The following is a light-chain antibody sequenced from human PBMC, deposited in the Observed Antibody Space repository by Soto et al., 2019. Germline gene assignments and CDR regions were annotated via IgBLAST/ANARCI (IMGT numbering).Light chain of an antibody. J-gene: IGLJ1*01. CDR2: SNN. CDR3: AGWDDSLNGYV. CDR1: SSNIGSNT. Sequence: QSVLTQPPSASGTPGQRVTISCSGSSSNIGSNTVNWYQQLPGTAPKLLIYSNNQRPSGVPDRFSGSKSGTSASLAISGLQSEDEADYYCAGWDDSLNGYVFGTGTKVHRP. V-gene: IGLV1-44*01.